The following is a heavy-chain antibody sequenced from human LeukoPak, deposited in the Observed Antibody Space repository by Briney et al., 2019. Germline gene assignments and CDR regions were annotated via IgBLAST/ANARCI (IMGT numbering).Heavy chain of an antibody. CDR3: ASSTTVTTFGYFDL. J-gene: IGHJ2*01. CDR1: GGSISSYY. CDR2: IYYSGST. V-gene: IGHV4-59*08. Sequence: SETLSLTCTVSGGSISSYYWSWIRQPPGKGLEWIGYIYYSGSTNHNPSLKSRVTISVDTSKNQFSLKLSSVTAADTAVYYCASSTTVTTFGYFDLWGRGTLVTVSS. D-gene: IGHD4-17*01.